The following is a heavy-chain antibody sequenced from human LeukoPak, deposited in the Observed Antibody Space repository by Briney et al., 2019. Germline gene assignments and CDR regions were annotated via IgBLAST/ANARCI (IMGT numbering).Heavy chain of an antibody. V-gene: IGHV3-64*01. Sequence: GGSLRLSCAASGFTFSTYAMHWVRQAPGKGLEYVSSISSNGGTTYYANSVKGRFTISRDNSKDTLYLQMGSLRSEDMAVYYCARRAVTIDPQHWYFDLWGRGTLVTVSS. CDR1: GFTFSTYA. CDR2: ISSNGGTT. J-gene: IGHJ2*01. D-gene: IGHD4-11*01. CDR3: ARRAVTIDPQHWYFDL.